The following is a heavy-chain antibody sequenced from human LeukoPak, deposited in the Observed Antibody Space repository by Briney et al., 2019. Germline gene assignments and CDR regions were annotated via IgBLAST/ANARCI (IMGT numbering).Heavy chain of an antibody. CDR2: IYNSGST. CDR1: GYSMSSGYY. J-gene: IGHJ4*02. D-gene: IGHD6-13*01. Sequence: QSSETLSLTCTVSGYSMSSGYYWGWIRQPPGKGLEWIGSIYNSGSTYYNPSLKSRVTMSVDTSKNQFSLKLSSVTAADTAVYYCARWRDPGIAAAVNYFDYWGQGTLVTVSS. CDR3: ARWRDPGIAAAVNYFDY. V-gene: IGHV4-38-2*02.